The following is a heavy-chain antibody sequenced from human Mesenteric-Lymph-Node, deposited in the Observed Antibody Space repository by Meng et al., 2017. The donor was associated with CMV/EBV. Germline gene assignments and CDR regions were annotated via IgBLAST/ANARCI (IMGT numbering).Heavy chain of an antibody. CDR1: GFTFSSYG. J-gene: IGHJ6*02. CDR2: IRYDGSKK. V-gene: IGHV3-30*02. Sequence: GESLKISCAASGFTFSSYGMHWVRQAPGKGLEWVAFIRYDGSKKYYADSVKGRFTISRDNSKNTLYLQMSSLRAEDTAVYYCAKDLAPGSIVGATLHYYYYGMDVWGQGTTVTVSS. CDR3: AKDLAPGSIVGATLHYYYYGMDV. D-gene: IGHD1-26*01.